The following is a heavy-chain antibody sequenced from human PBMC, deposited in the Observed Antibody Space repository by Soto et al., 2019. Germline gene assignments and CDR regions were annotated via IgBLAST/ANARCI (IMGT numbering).Heavy chain of an antibody. CDR3: ARLGGDSSSWYGPNIDY. Sequence: SETLSLTCTVSGGSISSYYWSWIRQPPGKGLEWIGYIYYSGSTNYNPSLESRVTISVDTSKNQFSLKLSSVTAADTAVYYCARLGGDSSSWYGPNIDYWGQGTLVTVSS. J-gene: IGHJ4*02. D-gene: IGHD6-13*01. CDR2: IYYSGST. V-gene: IGHV4-59*01. CDR1: GGSISSYY.